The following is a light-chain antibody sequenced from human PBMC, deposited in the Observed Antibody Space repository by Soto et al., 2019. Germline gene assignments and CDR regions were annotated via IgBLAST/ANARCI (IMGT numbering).Light chain of an antibody. CDR3: SSYTTTDPYV. J-gene: IGLJ1*01. CDR1: SSDVGAYDY. Sequence: QSVLTQPASVSGSPGQSITISCTGTSSDVGAYDYVSWYQQHPGKAPKYLIYEVSNRPSGVSDRFSGSKSGTTASLTISGLQAEDEADYYCSSYTTTDPYVFGTGT. CDR2: EVS. V-gene: IGLV2-14*01.